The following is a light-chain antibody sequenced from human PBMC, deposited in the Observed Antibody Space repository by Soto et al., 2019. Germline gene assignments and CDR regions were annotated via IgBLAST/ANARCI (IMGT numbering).Light chain of an antibody. CDR2: YDS. CDR3: QVWDSSSDPRGV. Sequence: SYELTQPPSVSVAPGKTARITCGGNNIGSKSVHWYQQKPGQAPVLVIYYDSDRPSGIPERFSGSNSGNTATLTISRVEAVDEADYYCQVWDSSSDPRGVFGTGTKPTVL. J-gene: IGLJ1*01. V-gene: IGLV3-21*04. CDR1: NIGSKS.